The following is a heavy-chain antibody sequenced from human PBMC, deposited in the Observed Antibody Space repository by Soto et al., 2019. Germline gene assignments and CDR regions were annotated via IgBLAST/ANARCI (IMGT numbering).Heavy chain of an antibody. CDR1: GYTFTAYG. CDR2: ISTYNGYT. V-gene: IGHV1-18*04. J-gene: IGHJ5*02. Sequence: VQLLQSGAEVRKAGASVKVSCETSGYTFTAYGISWVRQAPGQGLEWMGWISTYNGYTKYAQKIQGRVTMTIDPSTSTAYMELRSLTSDDTAVYYCARDQVAVAGTDNWFDPWGQGTLVTVSS. CDR3: ARDQVAVAGTDNWFDP. D-gene: IGHD2-15*01.